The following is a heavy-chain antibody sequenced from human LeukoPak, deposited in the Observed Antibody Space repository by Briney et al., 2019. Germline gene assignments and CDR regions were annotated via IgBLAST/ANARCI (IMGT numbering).Heavy chain of an antibody. CDR2: IWYDGSNK. Sequence: PGGSLRLSCAASGFTFSSYGMLWVRQAPGKGLEWVAVIWYDGSNKYYADSVKGRFTISRDNSKNTLYLQMNSLRAEDTAVYYCARDLIVVVVGLYGMDVWGQGTTVTVSS. D-gene: IGHD2-15*01. CDR3: ARDLIVVVVGLYGMDV. J-gene: IGHJ6*02. CDR1: GFTFSSYG. V-gene: IGHV3-33*01.